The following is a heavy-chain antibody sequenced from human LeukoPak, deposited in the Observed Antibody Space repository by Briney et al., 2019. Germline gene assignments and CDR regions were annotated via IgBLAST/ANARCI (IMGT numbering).Heavy chain of an antibody. V-gene: IGHV1-69*05. D-gene: IGHD2-8*01. CDR2: IIPIFGTA. CDR3: ARFRTPYCTNGVCFDY. CDR1: GGTFSSYA. Sequence: SVKVSCKASGGTFSSYAISWVRQAPGQGLEWMGRIIPIFGTANYAQKFQGRVTITTDESTSTAYMELSSLRSEDTAVYYCARFRTPYCTNGVCFDYWGQGTLVTVSS. J-gene: IGHJ4*02.